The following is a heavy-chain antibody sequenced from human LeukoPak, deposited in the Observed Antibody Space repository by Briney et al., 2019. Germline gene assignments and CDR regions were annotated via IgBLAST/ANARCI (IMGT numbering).Heavy chain of an antibody. D-gene: IGHD5-12*01. CDR3: ARGGGYRGYGQDY. V-gene: IGHV3-64*01. Sequence: GRSLRLSCAASGFTFSSYAMHWVRQAPGKGLEYVSAISSNGDATYYANSVEGRFTISRDNSKNTLYLQMGSLRVEDMAVYYCARGGGYRGYGQDYWGQGTLVTVSS. CDR2: ISSNGDAT. CDR1: GFTFSSYA. J-gene: IGHJ4*02.